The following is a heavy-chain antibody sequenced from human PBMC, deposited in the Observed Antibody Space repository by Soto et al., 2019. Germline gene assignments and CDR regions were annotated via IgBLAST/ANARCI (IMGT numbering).Heavy chain of an antibody. Sequence: QVQLVQSGAEVKKAGASVKVSCKASGYTFTRYGISWVRQAPGQGLEWMGWISAHNGNTNYAQKFQVRVTMTTDTSTRTAYMELRSLRSDDTAVYYCARDLWMGGTDNGMDVWGQGTTVTVSS. V-gene: IGHV1-18*01. D-gene: IGHD1-26*01. CDR3: ARDLWMGGTDNGMDV. CDR2: ISAHNGNT. CDR1: GYTFTRYG. J-gene: IGHJ6*02.